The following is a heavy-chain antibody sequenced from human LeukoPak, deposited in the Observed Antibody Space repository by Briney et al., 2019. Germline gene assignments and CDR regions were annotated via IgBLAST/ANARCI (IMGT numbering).Heavy chain of an antibody. J-gene: IGHJ5*02. CDR2: ISGAGDIA. CDR1: GFLFSRCA. Sequence: LTGGSLRLSCAASGFLFSRCAMSWVRQAPGKGLEWVSSISGAGDIAHYAESVKGRFTISRDNSRHTLYVQMDSLRAEDTAVYYCAKVRSSLTLIGAWGQGTLVTVSS. V-gene: IGHV3-23*01. D-gene: IGHD2-8*01. CDR3: AKVRSSLTLIGA.